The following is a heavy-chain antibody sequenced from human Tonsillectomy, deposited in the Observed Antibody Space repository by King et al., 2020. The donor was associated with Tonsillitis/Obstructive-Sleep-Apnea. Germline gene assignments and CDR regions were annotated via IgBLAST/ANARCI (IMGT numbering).Heavy chain of an antibody. D-gene: IGHD6-6*01. CDR3: ARAHGSNSSLFGGYYYYYMDV. J-gene: IGHJ6*03. CDR2: INPNSGGT. Sequence: VQLVESGAEVKKPGASVRVSCKASGYTFTGYYMHWVRQAPGQGLEWMGRINPNSGGTNYAQRFQGSVTMTRDTSISTAYMELSRLRSDDTAVYYCARAHGSNSSLFGGYYYYYMDVWGKGTTVTVSS. CDR1: GYTFTGYY. V-gene: IGHV1-2*06.